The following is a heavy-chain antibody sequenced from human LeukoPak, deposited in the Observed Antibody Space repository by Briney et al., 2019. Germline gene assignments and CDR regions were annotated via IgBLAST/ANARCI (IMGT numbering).Heavy chain of an antibody. CDR3: ARVVSTGNVLIYYYYYYMDV. J-gene: IGHJ6*03. CDR1: GYTFTSYG. CDR2: ISAYNGNT. Sequence: GASVKVSCKASGYTFTSYGISWVRQAPGQGLEWMGWISAYNGNTNYAQKLQGRVTMTTDTSTGTAYMELRSLRSDDTAVYYCARVVSTGNVLIYYYYYYMDVWGKGTTVTVSS. V-gene: IGHV1-18*01. D-gene: IGHD2-8*01.